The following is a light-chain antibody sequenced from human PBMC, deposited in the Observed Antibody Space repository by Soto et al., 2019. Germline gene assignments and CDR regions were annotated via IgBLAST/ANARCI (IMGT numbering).Light chain of an antibody. CDR3: GTWDSSLGAWV. CDR2: DNN. J-gene: IGLJ3*02. V-gene: IGLV1-51*01. CDR1: SSNIGNNY. Sequence: QSVLTQPPSVSAAPGQKVTISCSGSSSNIGNNYVSWYQQLPGTAPKFLIYDNNKRPSRIPDRFSGSKSGASATLDITGLQTGDEADYYCGTWDSSLGAWVFGGGTKVTVL.